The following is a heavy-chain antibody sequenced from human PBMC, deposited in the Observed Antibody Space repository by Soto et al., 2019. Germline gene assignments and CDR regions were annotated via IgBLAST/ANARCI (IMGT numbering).Heavy chain of an antibody. V-gene: IGHV4-59*08. Sequence: SETLSLTCTVSGGSISSYYWSWIRQPPGKGLEWIGYIYYSGSTNYNPSLKSRVTISVDTSKNQFSLKLSSVTAADTAVYYCARLYNWFDPWGQGTLVTVS. CDR2: IYYSGST. CDR3: ARLYNWFDP. J-gene: IGHJ5*02. CDR1: GGSISSYY.